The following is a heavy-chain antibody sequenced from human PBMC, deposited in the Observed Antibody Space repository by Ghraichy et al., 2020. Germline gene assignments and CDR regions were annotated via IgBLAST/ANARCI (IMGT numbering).Heavy chain of an antibody. CDR3: AKDLLERRGYYYYYGMDV. V-gene: IGHV3-23*01. CDR2: ISGSGGST. J-gene: IGHJ6*02. CDR1: GFTFSSYA. Sequence: GGSLRLSSAASGFTFSSYAMSWVRQAPGKGLEWVSAISGSGGSTYYADSVKGRFTISRDNSKNTLYLQMNSLRAEDTAVYYCAKDLLERRGYYYYYGMDVWGQGTTVTVSS. D-gene: IGHD1-1*01.